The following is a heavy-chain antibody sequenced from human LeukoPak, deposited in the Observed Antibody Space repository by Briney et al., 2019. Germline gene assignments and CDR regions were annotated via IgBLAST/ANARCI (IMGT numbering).Heavy chain of an antibody. V-gene: IGHV3-74*01. D-gene: IGHD3-10*01. CDR3: ARVLWFGELLTSWYFDL. CDR2: INSDGNSA. CDR1: GVTFSSYW. J-gene: IGHJ2*01. Sequence: GGSLRLSCAASGVTFSSYWMHWVRQAPGKGLVWVSRINSDGNSANYAESVKGRFTISRDNAKNTLYLQLNSLRPEDTAVYYCARVLWFGELLTSWYFDLWGRGTLVTVSS.